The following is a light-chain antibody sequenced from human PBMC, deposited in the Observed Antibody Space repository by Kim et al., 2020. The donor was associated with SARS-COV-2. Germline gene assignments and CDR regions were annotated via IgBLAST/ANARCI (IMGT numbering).Light chain of an antibody. Sequence: SYELIQPPSVSVAPGKTARVSCGGNSIGSKSVHWYQHKSGQAPVLVMYYDSDRPSGIPERFSGSNSGNTATLTISRVEAGDEADYYCQVWDSSSDHRVVFGGGTKLTVL. CDR2: YDS. V-gene: IGLV3-21*04. J-gene: IGLJ2*01. CDR1: SIGSKS. CDR3: QVWDSSSDHRVV.